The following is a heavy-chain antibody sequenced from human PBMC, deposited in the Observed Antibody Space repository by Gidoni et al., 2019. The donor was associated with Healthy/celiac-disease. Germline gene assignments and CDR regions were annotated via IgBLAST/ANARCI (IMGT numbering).Heavy chain of an antibody. CDR2: INHSGST. CDR3: ARDRCSNGGCYLGAFDI. CDR1: GGSFSAYY. V-gene: IGHV4-34*01. Sequence: QVQLQQWGAGLLRPSETLSLTCAVYGGSFSAYYWYWIRQPPGKGLEWFGEINHSGSTNYNPSLKSRFTISVDTSKNQFSLKLSSVTAADTAVYYCARDRCSNGGCYLGAFDIWGQGTMVTVSS. D-gene: IGHD2-8*01. J-gene: IGHJ3*02.